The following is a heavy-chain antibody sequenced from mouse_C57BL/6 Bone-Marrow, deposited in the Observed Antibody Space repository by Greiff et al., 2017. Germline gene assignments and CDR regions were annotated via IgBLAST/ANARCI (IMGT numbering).Heavy chain of an antibody. CDR2: INPSTGGT. J-gene: IGHJ3*02. V-gene: IGHV1-42*01. CDR3: ARDDGY. CDR1: GYSFTGYY. Sequence: VQLQQSGPELVKPGASVKISCKASGYSFTGYYMNWVKQSPEKSLEWIGGINPSTGGTTYNQKFKAKATLTVDKSSSTAYMQLKSLTSEDSAVYYCARDDGYWGQGTLVTVSA.